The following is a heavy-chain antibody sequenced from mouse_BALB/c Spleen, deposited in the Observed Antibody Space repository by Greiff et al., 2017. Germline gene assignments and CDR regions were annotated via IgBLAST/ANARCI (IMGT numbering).Heavy chain of an antibody. D-gene: IGHD1-1*01. CDR2: ISYSGST. J-gene: IGHJ1*01. V-gene: IGHV3-8*02. CDR1: GDSITSGY. Sequence: EVKVEESGPSLVKPSQTLSLTCSVTGDSITSGYWNWIRKFPGNKLEYMGYISYSGSTYYNPSLKSRISITRDTSKNQYYLQLNSVTTEDTATYYCARSGGSSSYWYFDVWGAGTTVTVSS. CDR3: ARSGGSSSYWYFDV.